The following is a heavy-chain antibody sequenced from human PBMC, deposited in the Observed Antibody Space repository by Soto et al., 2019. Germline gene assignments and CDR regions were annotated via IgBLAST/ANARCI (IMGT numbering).Heavy chain of an antibody. CDR2: IYHTGNT. J-gene: IGHJ6*02. V-gene: IGHV4-30-4*01. Sequence: HVQLHQSGPRLVKPSQTLSLECSVIGGSVNTGDNYWSWVRQSPVRGLEWIGYIYHTGNTFYNPALENRVTMSVDASNNQFSLTLTSVTAADTAVYFCAREPLDGMDVWGQGTNVTVSS. CDR3: AREPLDGMDV. CDR1: GGSVNTGDNY.